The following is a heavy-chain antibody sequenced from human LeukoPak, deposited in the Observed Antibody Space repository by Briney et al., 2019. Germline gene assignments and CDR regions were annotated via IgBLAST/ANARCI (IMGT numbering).Heavy chain of an antibody. V-gene: IGHV3-23*01. CDR3: ARPPFSSSWYYFDY. Sequence: GGSLRLSCAASGFTFSSYAMSWVRQAPGKGLQWVSAISGSGASTYYADSVKGRFTISRDNSKSTLYLQMNGLRAEDTAVYYCARPPFSSSWYYFDYWGQGTLVTVSS. CDR2: ISGSGAST. D-gene: IGHD6-13*01. CDR1: GFTFSSYA. J-gene: IGHJ4*02.